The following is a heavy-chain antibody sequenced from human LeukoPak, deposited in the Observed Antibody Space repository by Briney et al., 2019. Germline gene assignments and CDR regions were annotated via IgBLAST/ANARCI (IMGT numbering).Heavy chain of an antibody. CDR2: IRDDGGNK. D-gene: IGHD6-19*01. J-gene: IGHJ4*02. CDR1: GFTFITYG. V-gene: IGHV3-30*02. CDR3: VKRIVVADKFDY. Sequence: ERTLRVSCVASGFTFITYGMHWVRYAPGKGLEWEDVIRDDGGNKYYADSVKGRFTISRDNSKNTLYLQMDSMRVEDTAVYYCVKRIVVADKFDYWGQGSLVTVSS.